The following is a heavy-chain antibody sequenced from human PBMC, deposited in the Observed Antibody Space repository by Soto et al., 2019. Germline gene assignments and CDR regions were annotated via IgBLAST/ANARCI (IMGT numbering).Heavy chain of an antibody. D-gene: IGHD3-9*01. V-gene: IGHV4-34*01. Sequence: SETLSLTCAVYGGSFSGYYWRWIRQPPGKXLEWIGEINHSGSTNYNPSLKSRVTISVDTSKNQFSLKLSSVTAADTAVYYCARALHVLRYVDWLSHRMRFDPWGQGTMVTVSS. CDR1: GGSFSGYY. CDR3: ARALHVLRYVDWLSHRMRFDP. CDR2: INHSGST. J-gene: IGHJ5*02.